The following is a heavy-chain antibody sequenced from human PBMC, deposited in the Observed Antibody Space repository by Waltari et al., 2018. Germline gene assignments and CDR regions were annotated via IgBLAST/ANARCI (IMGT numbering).Heavy chain of an antibody. CDR3: ARAVTGKEYFPY. CDR2: ITPVFNTP. V-gene: IGHV1-69*01. D-gene: IGHD6-19*01. J-gene: IGHJ1*01. Sequence: QVQVVQSGAEVKRPGSSVKVSCKASRGSFSTSAMSWVRQAPGQGLEWMGGITPVFNTPTYARNLQGRVSITADESTETVYMELRSLTSDDTALYYCARAVTGKEYFPYWGQGTLVVVSS. CDR1: RGSFSTSA.